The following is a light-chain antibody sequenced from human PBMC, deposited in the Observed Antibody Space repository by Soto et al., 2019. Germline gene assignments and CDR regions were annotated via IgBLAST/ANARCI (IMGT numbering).Light chain of an antibody. V-gene: IGKV1-39*01. CDR3: QQSYSSSIT. CDR1: QSISSY. Sequence: DIQMTHSPSSLSASVGDRVTITCRASQSISSYLNWYHQKPGKAPKLLIYAASNLQSGVPSRFSGSGSGTEFTLTISSLHPDDLATYYCQQSYSSSITFGQGTRLEIK. CDR2: AAS. J-gene: IGKJ5*01.